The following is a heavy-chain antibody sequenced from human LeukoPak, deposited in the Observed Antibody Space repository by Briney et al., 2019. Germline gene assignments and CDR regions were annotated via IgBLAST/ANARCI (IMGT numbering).Heavy chain of an antibody. CDR2: IYYSGST. J-gene: IGHJ4*02. CDR3: ARNMVRGVIISPYFDY. CDR1: GGSISSYY. V-gene: IGHV4-59*01. Sequence: SETLSLTCTVSGGSISSYYWSWIRQPPGKGLEWIGYIYYSGSTNYNPSLKSRVTISVDTSKNQFSLKLSSVTAAETAVYYCARNMVRGVIISPYFDYWGQGTLVTVSS. D-gene: IGHD3-10*01.